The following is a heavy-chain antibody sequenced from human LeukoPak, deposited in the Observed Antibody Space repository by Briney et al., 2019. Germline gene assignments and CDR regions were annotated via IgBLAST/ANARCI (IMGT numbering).Heavy chain of an antibody. CDR3: ARHKRSGTYYFDY. V-gene: IGHV4-38-2*02. Sequence: SETLSLTCTVSGYSISSGYYWGWIRQPPGKGLEWIGSIYYSGSTYYNPSLKSRVTISVDTSKNQFSLKLSSVTAADTAVYYCARHKRSGTYYFDYWGQGTLVTVSS. D-gene: IGHD1-26*01. CDR2: IYYSGST. CDR1: GYSISSGYY. J-gene: IGHJ4*02.